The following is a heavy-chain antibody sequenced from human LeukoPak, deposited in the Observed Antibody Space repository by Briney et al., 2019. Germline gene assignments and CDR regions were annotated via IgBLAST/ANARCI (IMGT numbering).Heavy chain of an antibody. CDR3: ARQRDTASVGAFDI. CDR2: IHYSGTT. D-gene: IGHD5-18*01. J-gene: IGHJ3*02. V-gene: IGHV4-39*01. CDR1: GGSIRSNTNYWGWNSSNY. Sequence: SETLSLTCTVSGGSIRSNTNYWGWNSSNYWGWIRQPPGKGLEWIGSIHYSGTTYYNPSLQSRLPISVDASKNPFSLKLTSVTATDPALYYCARQRDTASVGAFDIWGQGTMVTVSS.